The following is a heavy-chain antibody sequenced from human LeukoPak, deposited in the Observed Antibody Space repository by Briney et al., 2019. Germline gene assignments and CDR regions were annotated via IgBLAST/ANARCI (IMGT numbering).Heavy chain of an antibody. CDR1: GFTFSSYS. CDR3: ARDMLGYYDSSGYYYLGAFDI. D-gene: IGHD3-22*01. CDR2: ISSSSSYI. Sequence: PGGSLRLSCAASGFTFSSYSMNWVRQAPGKGLEWVSSISSSSSYIYYADSVKGRFTISRDNAKNLLYLQMNSLRAEDTAVYYCARDMLGYYDSSGYYYLGAFDIWGQGTMVTVSS. V-gene: IGHV3-21*01. J-gene: IGHJ3*02.